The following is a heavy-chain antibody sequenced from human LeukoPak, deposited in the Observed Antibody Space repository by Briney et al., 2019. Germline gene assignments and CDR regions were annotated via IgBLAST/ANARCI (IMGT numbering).Heavy chain of an antibody. CDR2: INPNSGGT. CDR1: GYTFTGYY. D-gene: IGHD2-15*01. J-gene: IGHJ6*02. Sequence: GASVKVSCKASGYTFTGYYMHWVRQAPGQVLEWMGWINPNSGGTNYAQKFQGRVTMTRDTSISTAYMELSRLRSDDTAVYYCARSEGCSGGSCYSIRSYYYGMAVWGQGTTVTVSS. V-gene: IGHV1-2*02. CDR3: ARSEGCSGGSCYSIRSYYYGMAV.